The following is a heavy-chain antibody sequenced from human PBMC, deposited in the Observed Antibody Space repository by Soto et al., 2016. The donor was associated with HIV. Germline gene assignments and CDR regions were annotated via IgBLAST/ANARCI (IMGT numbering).Heavy chain of an antibody. J-gene: IGHJ4*02. CDR1: GLTFSNYA. CDR3: AKWAYCSGGTCSEASPFDY. V-gene: IGHV3-23*01. D-gene: IGHD2-15*01. Sequence: EVHLLESGGAWSSLGGPVRLSCAVSGLTFSNYAMSWVRQAPGKGPEWVSGISAGGGSRYYADLVRGRFTISRDNFKNTLYLQMNSLRAEDTAVYYCAKWAYCSGGTCSEASPFDYWGQGTLVTVSS. CDR2: ISAGGGSR.